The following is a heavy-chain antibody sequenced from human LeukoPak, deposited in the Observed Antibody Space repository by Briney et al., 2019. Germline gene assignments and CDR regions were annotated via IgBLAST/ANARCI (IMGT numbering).Heavy chain of an antibody. D-gene: IGHD2-2*01. J-gene: IGHJ6*04. CDR1: GLPFSFYW. V-gene: IGHV3-7*01. Sequence: LGGSLRLSCAASGLPFSFYWMSWVRQAPGKGLEWVANIKQDGSEKYYINSVKGRFTISRDNAENSLYLQMNSLRAEDTAVYYCARDGCSSTSCYTRGDVWGKGTTVTVSS. CDR3: ARDGCSSTSCYTRGDV. CDR2: IKQDGSEK.